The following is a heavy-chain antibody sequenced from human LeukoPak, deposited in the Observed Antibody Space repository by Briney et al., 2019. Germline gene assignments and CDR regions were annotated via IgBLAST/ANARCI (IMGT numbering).Heavy chain of an antibody. CDR3: ARSMVPLFED. CDR2: ISGYGGST. V-gene: IGHV3-23*01. Sequence: GGSLRLSCAASGFTFSTYAMSWVRQAPGRGLEWISAISGYGGSTYYADSVKGRFTISRDNAKNTLYLQMNSLRAEDTAVYYCARSMVPLFEDWGQGTLVTVSS. CDR1: GFTFSTYA. D-gene: IGHD4/OR15-4a*01. J-gene: IGHJ4*02.